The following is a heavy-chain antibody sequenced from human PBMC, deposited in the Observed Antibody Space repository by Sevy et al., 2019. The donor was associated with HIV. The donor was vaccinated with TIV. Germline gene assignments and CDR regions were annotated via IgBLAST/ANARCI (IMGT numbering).Heavy chain of an antibody. CDR1: GFSFSSYW. J-gene: IGHJ4*02. CDR2: IKSKTDGGTT. V-gene: IGHV3-15*01. CDR3: TTHRYYYDSSGYYYPFDY. Sequence: GGSLRLSCAASGFSFSSYWMHWVRQAPGKGLEWVGRIKSKTDGGTTDYAAPVKGRFTISRDDSKNTLYLQMNSLKTEDTAVYYCTTHRYYYDSSGYYYPFDYWGQGTLVTVSS. D-gene: IGHD3-22*01.